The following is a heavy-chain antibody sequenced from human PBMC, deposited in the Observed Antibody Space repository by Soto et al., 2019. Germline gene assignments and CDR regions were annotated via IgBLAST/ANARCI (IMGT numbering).Heavy chain of an antibody. V-gene: IGHV3-23*01. Sequence: EAQLLESGGDLVQPGGSLRLSCAASGFTFSSYAMSWVRQAPGKGLEWVSGISGSGGTTYYADSVKGRFTISRDNSKNTLALQMNSLRAEDTAVYYCAKDKYDIVRGYPYYFDYWGQGTLVTVSS. CDR1: GFTFSSYA. CDR2: ISGSGGTT. CDR3: AKDKYDIVRGYPYYFDY. J-gene: IGHJ4*02. D-gene: IGHD3-9*01.